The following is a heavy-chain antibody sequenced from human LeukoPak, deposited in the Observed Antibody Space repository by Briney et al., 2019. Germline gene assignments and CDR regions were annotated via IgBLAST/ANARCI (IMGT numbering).Heavy chain of an antibody. J-gene: IGHJ4*02. CDR1: GASIGSHY. V-gene: IGHV4-4*07. CDR2: MSISGNT. D-gene: IGHD3-10*01. Sequence: SETLSLTCTISGASIGSHYYSWIRQSAGQGLEWIGRMSISGNTNYNPSLKSLVTISGDKSKNQFSLKLSSVTAADTAMYYCARQSAGSYVYFDLWGQGTLVTVSS. CDR3: ARQSAGSYVYFDL.